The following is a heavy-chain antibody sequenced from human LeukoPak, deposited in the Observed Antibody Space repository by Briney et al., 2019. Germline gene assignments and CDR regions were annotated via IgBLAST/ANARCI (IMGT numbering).Heavy chain of an antibody. D-gene: IGHD3-22*01. CDR3: ARVLADYYDNSGYGDFDY. CDR1: GYTFTGYY. J-gene: IGHJ4*02. CDR2: INPNSGGT. Sequence: RASVKVSCKASGYTFTGYYMHWVRQAPGQGLEWMGWINPNSGGTNYAQKFQGRVTMTRDTSISTAYMELSRLRSDDTAVYYCARVLADYYDNSGYGDFDYWGQGTLVTVSS. V-gene: IGHV1-2*02.